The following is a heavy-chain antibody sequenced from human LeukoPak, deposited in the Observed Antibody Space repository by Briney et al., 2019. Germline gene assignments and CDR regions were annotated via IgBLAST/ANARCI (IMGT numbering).Heavy chain of an antibody. Sequence: HGESLKISCKGSGYSFTSYWIGWVRQMPGKGLEWMGIIYPGDSDTRCSPSFQGQVTISADKSISTAYLQWSNLKASDTAMYYCARTFRYGGNFNNFDYWGQGTLVTVSS. CDR2: IYPGDSDT. D-gene: IGHD4-23*01. CDR1: GYSFTSYW. V-gene: IGHV5-51*01. J-gene: IGHJ4*02. CDR3: ARTFRYGGNFNNFDY.